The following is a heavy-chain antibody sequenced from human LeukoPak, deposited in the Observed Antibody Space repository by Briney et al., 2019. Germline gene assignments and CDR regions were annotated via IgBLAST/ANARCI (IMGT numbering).Heavy chain of an antibody. D-gene: IGHD1-1*01. V-gene: IGHV3-33*03. CDR2: IWYDGSNK. CDR3: AKDISRWGWKGYMDV. CDR1: GFTFSSYG. Sequence: GRSLRLSCAASGFTFSSYGMHWVRQAPGKGLEWVAVIWYDGSNKYYADSVKGRFTISRDNSKNSLYLQMNSLRTEDTALYYCAKDISRWGWKGYMDVWGKGTTVTVSS. J-gene: IGHJ6*03.